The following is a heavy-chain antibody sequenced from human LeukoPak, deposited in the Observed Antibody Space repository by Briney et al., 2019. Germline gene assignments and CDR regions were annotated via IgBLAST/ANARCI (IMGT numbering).Heavy chain of an antibody. CDR1: GFPFSNYA. Sequence: PGGSLSLSCAASGFPFSNYAMSWVRQAPGKGLEWVSTISGGGITTYYADSAKGRFTISRDNSKNTMFLQMNSLRADDTAVYYCPRQSYASGWNPFDYWGQGILVTVSS. D-gene: IGHD6-19*01. J-gene: IGHJ4*02. V-gene: IGHV3-23*01. CDR3: PRQSYASGWNPFDY. CDR2: ISGGGITT.